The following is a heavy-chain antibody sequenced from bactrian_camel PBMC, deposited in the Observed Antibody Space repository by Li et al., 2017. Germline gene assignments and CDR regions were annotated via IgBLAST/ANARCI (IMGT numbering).Heavy chain of an antibody. CDR2: IYSGVGI. J-gene: IGHJ4*01. Sequence: DVQLVESGGGAVQPGGSLTLSCSYTQNKYCMGWFRQTPGKEREGVAFIYSGVGISYTDSVKGRFTISRDNAKNTLYMEMSDLKSGDSALYYCAKGVYSLVASQGTQVTVS. CDR1: YTQNKYC. D-gene: IGHD5*01. V-gene: IGHV3S42*01.